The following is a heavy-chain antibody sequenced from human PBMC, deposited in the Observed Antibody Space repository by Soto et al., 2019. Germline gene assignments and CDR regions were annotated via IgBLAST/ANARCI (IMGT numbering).Heavy chain of an antibody. J-gene: IGHJ5*02. D-gene: IGHD3-10*01. V-gene: IGHV4-30-4*01. Sequence: SETLSLTCTVSGGSISSGDFCWSWIRQPPGKGLEWIGYIYYSGSTYYNPSLTSRVTISVDTSKNQFSLKLSSVTAADTAVYYWARAGGARSNWFDPWGQGTLVTVSS. CDR3: ARAGGARSNWFDP. CDR1: GGSISSGDFC. CDR2: IYYSGST.